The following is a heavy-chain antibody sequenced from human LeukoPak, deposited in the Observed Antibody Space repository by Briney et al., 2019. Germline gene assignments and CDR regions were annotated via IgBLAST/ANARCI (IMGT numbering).Heavy chain of an antibody. V-gene: IGHV3-9*01. Sequence: PGRSLRLSCAASGFTFDDYAMHWVRQAPGKGLEWVSGISWNSGSIGYADSVKGRFTISRDNAKNSLYLQMNSLRAGDTAVYYCARAAYSSTWYSRYFDLWGRGTLVTVSS. CDR2: ISWNSGSI. J-gene: IGHJ2*01. D-gene: IGHD6-13*01. CDR1: GFTFDDYA. CDR3: ARAAYSSTWYSRYFDL.